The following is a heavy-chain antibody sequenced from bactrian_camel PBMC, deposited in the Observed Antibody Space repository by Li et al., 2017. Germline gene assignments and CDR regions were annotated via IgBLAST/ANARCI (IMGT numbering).Heavy chain of an antibody. V-gene: IGHV3S57*01. CDR2: IRRDGDE. Sequence: VQAGGSLRLSCAHSGYPSSRHCMGWFRQAPGKAREGIAGIRRDGDEYYADSVKGRFAISQDHAKKTVYLQMNSLKLEDTAMYYCKADLGAENLDYDVDRFGCVKTYWGQGTQVTVS. J-gene: IGHJ4*01. CDR1: GYPSSRHC. D-gene: IGHD4*01. CDR3: KADLGAENLDYDVDRFGCVKTY.